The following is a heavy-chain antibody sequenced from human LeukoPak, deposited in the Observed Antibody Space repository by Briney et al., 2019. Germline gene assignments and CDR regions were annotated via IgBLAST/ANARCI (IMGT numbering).Heavy chain of an antibody. V-gene: IGHV3-9*01. J-gene: IGHJ4*02. CDR1: EFTFEYFA. CDR3: AKDTDPWTHRGFDY. CDR2: IDWNSDNI. D-gene: IGHD3/OR15-3a*01. Sequence: GGSLRLSCAASEFTFEYFAMHWVRQVPGKGLEWVSGIDWNSDNIYYADSVKGRFTISRDNAKNSLFLQMNNLRAEDTALYYCAKDTDPWTHRGFDYWGQGTLVTVSS.